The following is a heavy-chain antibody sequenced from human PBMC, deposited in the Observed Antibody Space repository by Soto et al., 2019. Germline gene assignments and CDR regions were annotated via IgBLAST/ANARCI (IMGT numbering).Heavy chain of an antibody. V-gene: IGHV4-39*01. CDR2: IYYSGST. CDR1: GGSISSSSYY. CDR3: ARQRLVRGVIGY. J-gene: IGHJ4*02. D-gene: IGHD3-10*01. Sequence: PTETLSLTCTVSGGSISSSSYYWGWIRQPPGKGLEWIGSIYYSGSTYHNPSLKSRVTISVDTSKNQFSLKLSSVTAADTAVYYCARQRLVRGVIGYWGQGTLVTVSS.